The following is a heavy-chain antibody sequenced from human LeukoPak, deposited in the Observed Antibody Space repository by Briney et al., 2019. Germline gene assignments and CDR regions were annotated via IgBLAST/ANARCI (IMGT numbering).Heavy chain of an antibody. CDR2: IYSDYTT. CDR1: GLIVSTNY. CDR3: VRDVPTGIFGPQYYMDV. D-gene: IGHD3/OR15-3a*01. Sequence: GGSLRLSCAASGLIVSTNYMSWVRQAPGKGLEWVSVIYSDYTTYYADSVKGRFTISRDNSKNTLYLQMDSLGAEDTAVYYCVRDVPTGIFGPQYYMDVWGKGTTVTVSS. V-gene: IGHV3-66*02. J-gene: IGHJ6*03.